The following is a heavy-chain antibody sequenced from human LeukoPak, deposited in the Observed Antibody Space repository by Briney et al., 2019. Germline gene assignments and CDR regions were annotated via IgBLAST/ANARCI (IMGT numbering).Heavy chain of an antibody. D-gene: IGHD3-10*01. Sequence: ASVNLSRKASGYTFTVYYMHWVRHGPGQGLEWIGGITPNSGGTNYAQKFQGRVTMTRDTSISTAYMELSRVTSDDADVYYCERGNFYDNKGYSPELRYWGQGTLVTVSS. CDR2: ITPNSGGT. J-gene: IGHJ4*02. CDR1: GYTFTVYY. V-gene: IGHV1-2*02. CDR3: ERGNFYDNKGYSPELRY.